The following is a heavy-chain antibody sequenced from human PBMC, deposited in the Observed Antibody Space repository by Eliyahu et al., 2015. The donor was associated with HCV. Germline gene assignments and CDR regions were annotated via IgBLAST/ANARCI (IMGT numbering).Heavy chain of an antibody. D-gene: IGHD4-17*01. CDR3: TTILTVLKPALDY. Sequence: EVQLVESGGGLVKPGGSLRLSCAASGFTFSVAWMTWVRQAPGKGLEWVGRVKSNSDGGTTDFAAPVKGRFTISKDHSKNTLYLQMNMLKTEDTAVYYCTTILTVLKPALDYWGLGTLVTVSS. CDR2: VKSNSDGGTT. V-gene: IGHV3-15*01. CDR1: GFTFSVAW. J-gene: IGHJ4*02.